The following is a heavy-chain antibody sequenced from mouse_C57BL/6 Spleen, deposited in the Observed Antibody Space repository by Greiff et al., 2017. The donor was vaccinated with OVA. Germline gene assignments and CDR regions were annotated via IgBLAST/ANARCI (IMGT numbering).Heavy chain of an antibody. CDR3: ARAGSYWYFDV. CDR2: FHPYNDDT. D-gene: IGHD1-1*01. V-gene: IGHV1-47*01. Sequence: VKLVESGAELVKPGASVKMSCKASGYTFTTYPIEWMKQNHGKSLEWIGNFHPYNDDTKYNEKFKGKATLTVERSSSTVYLELSRLTSDDSAVDYCARAGSYWYFDVWGTGTTLTVSS. J-gene: IGHJ1*03. CDR1: GYTFTTYP.